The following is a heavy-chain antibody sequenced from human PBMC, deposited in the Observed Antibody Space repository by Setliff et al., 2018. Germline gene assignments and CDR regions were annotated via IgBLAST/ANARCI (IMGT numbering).Heavy chain of an antibody. D-gene: IGHD6-6*01. CDR2: INSDGSST. CDR1: GFTLSNYW. V-gene: IGHV3-74*01. CDR3: ARWTARAVDY. Sequence: GGSLRLSCVDSGFTLSNYWMTWVRQAPGKGLVWVSRINSDGSSTSYADSVKGQFTISRDNAKNSLYLQMSSLRAEDTAVYYCARWTARAVDYWGQGTLVTVSS. J-gene: IGHJ4*02.